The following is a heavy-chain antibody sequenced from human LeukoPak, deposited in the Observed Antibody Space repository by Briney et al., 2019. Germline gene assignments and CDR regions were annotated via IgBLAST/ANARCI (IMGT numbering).Heavy chain of an antibody. CDR2: IYYSGSA. CDR3: ARDPKGYCSSTSCYTPNY. CDR1: GGSISSGDYY. D-gene: IGHD2-2*02. J-gene: IGHJ4*02. V-gene: IGHV4-30-4*08. Sequence: SQTLSLTCTVSGGSISSGDYYWGWIRQPPGKGLEWIGYIYYSGSAYANPSLKSRVPISVDTSKNQFSLKLSSVTAADTAVYYCARDPKGYCSSTSCYTPNYWGQGTLVTVSS.